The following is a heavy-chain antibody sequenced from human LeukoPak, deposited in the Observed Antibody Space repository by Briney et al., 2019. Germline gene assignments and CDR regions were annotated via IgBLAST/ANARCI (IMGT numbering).Heavy chain of an antibody. CDR2: IRSKAYGGTT. CDR1: GFTFGDYA. J-gene: IGHJ4*02. CDR3: TTYYDILTGYYTIDY. V-gene: IGHV3-49*04. D-gene: IGHD3-9*01. Sequence: GGSLRLSYTASGFTFGDYAMSWVRQAPGKGLEWVGFIRSKAYGGTTEYAASVKGRFTISRDDSKSIAYLQMNSLKTEDTAVYYCTTYYDILTGYYTIDYWGQGTLVTVSS.